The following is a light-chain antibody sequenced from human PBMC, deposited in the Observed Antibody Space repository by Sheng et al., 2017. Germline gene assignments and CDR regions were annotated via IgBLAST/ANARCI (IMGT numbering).Light chain of an antibody. V-gene: IGKV1-9*01. J-gene: IGKJ1*01. Sequence: DIQLTQSPSFLSASVGDRVTITCRASQGISSYLAWYQQKPGKAPKLLIYAASTLQSGVPSRFSGSGSGTEFTLTISSLQPEDFATYYCQQLNSYPTFGLRDQGWKSN. CDR3: QQLNSYPT. CDR1: QGISSY. CDR2: AAS.